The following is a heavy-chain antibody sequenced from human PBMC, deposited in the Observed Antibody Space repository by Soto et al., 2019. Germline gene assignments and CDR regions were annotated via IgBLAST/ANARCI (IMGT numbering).Heavy chain of an antibody. V-gene: IGHV1-3*05. CDR1: GYTFTSYA. CDR3: ARDRGIAARGWFDP. J-gene: IGHJ5*02. D-gene: IGHD6-6*01. Sequence: QVQLVQSGAEEKKPGASVKVSCKASGYTFTSYAMHWVRQAPGQRLEWMGWINAGNGNTKYSQKFQGRVTITRDTSASTAYMELSSLRSEDTAVYYCARDRGIAARGWFDPWGQGTLVTVSS. CDR2: INAGNGNT.